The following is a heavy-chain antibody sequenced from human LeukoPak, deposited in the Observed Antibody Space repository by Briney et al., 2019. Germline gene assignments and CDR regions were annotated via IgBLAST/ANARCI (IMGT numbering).Heavy chain of an antibody. CDR3: ARTSLGYCSRGTCYSTGYFDY. Sequence: SETLSLTCAVSNDSINSDNWWSWVRQPPGKGLEWIEEIYHSGSTNYNPSLKSRVTISLDKSKNQFSLNLNSVTAADTAVYYCARTSLGYCSRGTCYSTGYFDYWGQGTLVTVSS. V-gene: IGHV4-4*02. CDR2: IYHSGST. CDR1: NDSINSDNW. D-gene: IGHD2-15*01. J-gene: IGHJ4*02.